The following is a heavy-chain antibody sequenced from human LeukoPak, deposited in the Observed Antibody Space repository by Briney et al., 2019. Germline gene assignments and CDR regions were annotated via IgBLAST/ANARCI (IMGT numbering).Heavy chain of an antibody. CDR1: GFTFSSYA. CDR3: AREVVAALFDY. V-gene: IGHV3-7*01. CDR2: IKQDGSEK. J-gene: IGHJ4*02. Sequence: GGSLRLSCAASGFTFSSYAMSWVRQAPGKGLEWVANIKQDGSEKYYVDSVKGRFTISRDNAKNSLYLQMNSLRAEDSAVYYCAREVVAALFDYWGQGTLVTVSS. D-gene: IGHD2-15*01.